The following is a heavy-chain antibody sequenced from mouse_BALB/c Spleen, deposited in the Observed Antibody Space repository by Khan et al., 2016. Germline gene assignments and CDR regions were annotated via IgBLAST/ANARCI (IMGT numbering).Heavy chain of an antibody. D-gene: IGHD2-1*01. J-gene: IGHJ4*01. CDR2: INPSTGYT. V-gene: IGHV1-7*01. CDR1: GYTFTSYW. CDR3: ARCGYGNYLCYAMDY. Sequence: QVQLKESGAELVKPGASVKMSCKASGYTFTSYWMHWVKQRPGQGLEWIGYINPSTGYTEYNQKFKDKATLNADKSSSTAYMQLSSLTSEDSAVYYCARCGYGNYLCYAMDYWGQGTSVTVSA.